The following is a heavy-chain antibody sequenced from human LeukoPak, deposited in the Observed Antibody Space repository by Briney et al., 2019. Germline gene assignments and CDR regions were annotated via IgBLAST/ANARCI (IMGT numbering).Heavy chain of an antibody. J-gene: IGHJ4*02. CDR1: GFTFSSYS. CDR3: ARGSIVVVPAAIGGVGDY. Sequence: PGGSLRLSCAAPGFTFSSYSMNWVRQAPGKGLEWVSSISSSSSYIYYADSVKGRFTISRDNAKNSLYLQMNSLRAEDTAVYYCARGSIVVVPAAIGGVGDYWGQGTLVTVSS. CDR2: ISSSSSYI. V-gene: IGHV3-21*01. D-gene: IGHD2-2*01.